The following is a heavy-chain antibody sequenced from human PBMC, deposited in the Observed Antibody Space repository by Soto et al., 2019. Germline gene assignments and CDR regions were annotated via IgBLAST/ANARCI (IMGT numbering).Heavy chain of an antibody. D-gene: IGHD5-12*01. CDR3: ARYSHYGDAFDI. CDR2: IYYSGST. Sequence: QVQLQESGPGLVKPSETLSLTCTVSGGSISSYYWSWIRQPPGKGLEWIGYIYYSGSTNYNPSLKSRVTIPLHTSKNRFSLKMSCVTAGDTAVYYCARYSHYGDAFDIWGQGTMVTVSS. CDR1: GGSISSYY. J-gene: IGHJ3*02. V-gene: IGHV4-59*01.